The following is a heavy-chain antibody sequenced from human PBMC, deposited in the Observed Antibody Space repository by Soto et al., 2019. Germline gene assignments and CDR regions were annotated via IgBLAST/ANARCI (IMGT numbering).Heavy chain of an antibody. CDR3: ASRSSGWYFDY. CDR1: GFTFSSYA. CDR2: ISGSGSST. D-gene: IGHD6-19*01. V-gene: IGHV3-23*01. J-gene: IGHJ4*02. Sequence: SLRLSCAASGFTFSSYAMSWVRQAPGKGLEWVSVISGSGSSTYYADSVKGRFTISRDNSKNTLYLQMNSLRAEDTSVYYCASRSSGWYFDYWGQGTLVTVS.